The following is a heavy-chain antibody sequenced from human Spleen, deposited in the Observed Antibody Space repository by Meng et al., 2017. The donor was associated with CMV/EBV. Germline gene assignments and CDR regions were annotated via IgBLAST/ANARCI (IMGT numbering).Heavy chain of an antibody. V-gene: IGHV4-34*01. J-gene: IGHJ4*02. D-gene: IGHD1-26*01. CDR1: GGSFSDYS. CDR2: INHSGST. CDR3: ARGRGSSPLGY. Sequence: SETLSLTCAVSGGSFSDYSWSWIRQPPGKGLEWIGEINHSGSTIYSPSLKSRVTISLDTSKSQFSLKLTSVTAADTAVYYCARGRGSSPLGYWGQGTLVTVSS.